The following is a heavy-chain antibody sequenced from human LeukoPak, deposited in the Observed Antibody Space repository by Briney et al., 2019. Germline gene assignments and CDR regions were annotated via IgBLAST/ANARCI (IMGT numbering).Heavy chain of an antibody. V-gene: IGHV3-30*01. D-gene: IGHD6-6*01. CDR3: ARDPAGGYSSSSFDY. Sequence: GGSLRLSCAASGFTFSSYAMHWARQAPGKGLEWVAVISYDGSNKYYADSVKGRFTISRDNSKNTLYLQMNSLRAEDTAVYYCARDPAGGYSSSSFDYWGQGTLVTVSS. CDR1: GFTFSSYA. J-gene: IGHJ4*02. CDR2: ISYDGSNK.